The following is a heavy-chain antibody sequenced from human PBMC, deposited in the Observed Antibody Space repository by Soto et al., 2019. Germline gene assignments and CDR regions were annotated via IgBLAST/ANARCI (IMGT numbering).Heavy chain of an antibody. CDR2: ISTYTGNT. Sequence: QLHLVQSEGEVKKPGASVSVSCKDSGYTFTNYGITWVRQAPGQGLEWMGWISTYTGNTNYAQKLQGRVTMTTDTYTSTAYMDLTSLRPDDPAVYYCARSSVRGSHGPDHDGMDVWGQGTTVTVSS. V-gene: IGHV1-18*04. CDR1: GYTFTNYG. D-gene: IGHD6-13*01. CDR3: ARSSVRGSHGPDHDGMDV. J-gene: IGHJ6*02.